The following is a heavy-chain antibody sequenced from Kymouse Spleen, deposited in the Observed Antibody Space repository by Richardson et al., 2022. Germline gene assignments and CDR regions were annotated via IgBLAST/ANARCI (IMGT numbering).Heavy chain of an antibody. CDR3: ARAITIRAFDI. CDR1: GGSFSGYY. V-gene: IGHV4-34*01. J-gene: IGHJ3*02. D-gene: IGHD3-9*01. Sequence: QVQLQQWGAGLLKPSETLSLTCAVYGGSFSGYYWSWIRQPPGKGLEWIGEINHSGSTNYNPSLKSRVTISVDTSKNQFSLKLSSVTAADTAVYYCARAITIRAFDIWGQGTMVTVSS. CDR2: INHSGST.